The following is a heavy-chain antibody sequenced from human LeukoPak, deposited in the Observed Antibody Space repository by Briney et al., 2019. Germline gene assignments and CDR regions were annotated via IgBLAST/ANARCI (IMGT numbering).Heavy chain of an antibody. J-gene: IGHJ6*02. V-gene: IGHV1-2*02. CDR2: INPNSGAT. CDR1: GYTFTGYY. Sequence: ASVKVSCKASGYTFTGYYMHWVRQAPGQGLEWMGWINPNSGATTYAPQFQGRVTMTRDTSISTAYMELSRLRSDDTAVYYCARDDGEHMVVVTAYGMDGWGQGTTVTVSS. D-gene: IGHD2-21*02. CDR3: ARDDGEHMVVVTAYGMDG.